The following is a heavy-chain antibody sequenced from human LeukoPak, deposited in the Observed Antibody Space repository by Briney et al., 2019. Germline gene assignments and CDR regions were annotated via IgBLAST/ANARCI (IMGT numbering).Heavy chain of an antibody. V-gene: IGHV3-21*01. CDR3: ARGPNYYDSSGYYY. CDR1: GFTFSSYS. CDR2: ISSSSSYI. Sequence: GGSLRLSCAAPGFTFSSYSMNWVRQAPGKGLEWVSSISSSSSYIYYADSVKGRFTISRDNAKNSLYLQMNSLRAEDTAVYYCARGPNYYDSSGYYYWGQGTLVTVSS. J-gene: IGHJ4*02. D-gene: IGHD3-22*01.